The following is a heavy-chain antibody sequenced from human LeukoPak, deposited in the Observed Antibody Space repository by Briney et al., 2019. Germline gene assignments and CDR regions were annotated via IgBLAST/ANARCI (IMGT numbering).Heavy chain of an antibody. CDR3: AKDVGSSGHYFDY. D-gene: IGHD3-22*01. J-gene: IGHJ4*02. V-gene: IGHV3-9*01. CDR1: GFTFDDYA. Sequence: GGSLRLSCAASGFTFDDYAMHWVRQAPGKGLEWLSSISWNSGRIGYAESVKGRFTISRDNAKNSLYLQMNSLRAEDTALYYCAKDVGSSGHYFDYWGQGTLVTVSS. CDR2: ISWNSGRI.